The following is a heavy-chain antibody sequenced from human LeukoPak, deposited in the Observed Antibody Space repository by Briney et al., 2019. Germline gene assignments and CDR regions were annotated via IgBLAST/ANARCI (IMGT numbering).Heavy chain of an antibody. D-gene: IGHD5-12*01. J-gene: IGHJ6*03. V-gene: IGHV1-18*04. CDR1: GYTFSNYG. CDR2: ISGFNGHT. Sequence: RASVKVSCKASGYTFSNYGMSWVRQAPGHGLEWMGWISGFNGHTKYSQKSQGRVTMTTDTSTSTAYMEVRSLRSDDTAVYYCARAWLRRKYYYYMDVWGKGTRVTVSS. CDR3: ARAWLRRKYYYYMDV.